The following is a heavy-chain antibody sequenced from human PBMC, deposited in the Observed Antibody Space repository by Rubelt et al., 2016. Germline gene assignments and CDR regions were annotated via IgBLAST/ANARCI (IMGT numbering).Heavy chain of an antibody. CDR1: GGSISSSSYY. J-gene: IGHJ4*02. D-gene: IGHD2-2*01. Sequence: QLQLQESGPGLVKPSETLSLTCTVSGGSISSSSYYWGWIRQPPGKGLEWIGEINHSGSANYNPSLRSRVTISVDTSKNQFSLKLSSVTAADTAVYYCARGVCSSTSCYHRFDYWGQGTLVTVSS. CDR3: ARGVCSSTSCYHRFDY. CDR2: INHSGSA. V-gene: IGHV4-39*07.